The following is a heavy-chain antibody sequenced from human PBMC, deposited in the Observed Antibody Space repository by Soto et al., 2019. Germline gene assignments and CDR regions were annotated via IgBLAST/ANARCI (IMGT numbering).Heavy chain of an antibody. CDR1: GFTFDDYA. Sequence: GGSLRLSCAASGFTFDDYAMHWVRQAPGKGLEWVSGISWNSGSIGYADSVKGRFTISRDNAKNSLYLQMNSLRAEDTALYYCAKDISPGGYCSGGSCYSVGSGPYYYYGMDVWGQGTTVTVSS. V-gene: IGHV3-9*01. J-gene: IGHJ6*02. CDR2: ISWNSGSI. CDR3: AKDISPGGYCSGGSCYSVGSGPYYYYGMDV. D-gene: IGHD2-15*01.